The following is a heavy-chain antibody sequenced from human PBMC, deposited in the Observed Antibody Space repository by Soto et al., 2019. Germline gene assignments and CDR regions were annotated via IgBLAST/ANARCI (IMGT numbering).Heavy chain of an antibody. CDR1: GFTFSSYS. CDR2: ISSSSSYI. Sequence: EVQLVESGGGLVKPGGSLRLSCAASGFTFSSYSMNWVRQAPGKGLEWVSSISSSSSYIYYADSVKGRFTISRDNDKNSLYLQMNSLRAEDTAVYYCARVLGGYSYGPCDYWGQGTLVTVSS. CDR3: ARVLGGYSYGPCDY. V-gene: IGHV3-21*01. J-gene: IGHJ4*02. D-gene: IGHD5-18*01.